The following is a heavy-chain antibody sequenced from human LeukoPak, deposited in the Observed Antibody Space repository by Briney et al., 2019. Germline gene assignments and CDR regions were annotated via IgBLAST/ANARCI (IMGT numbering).Heavy chain of an antibody. D-gene: IGHD3-10*01. CDR2: IYPADSDT. Sequence: GESLKISCKGSGYSFTNYWIGWVRQMPGKGLEWMGIIYPADSDTRYSPSFQGQVTISADKSISTAYLQWSSLKASDTAMYYCARHSPPAAWYGGYYYYMDVWGKGTTVTISS. V-gene: IGHV5-51*01. J-gene: IGHJ6*03. CDR3: ARHSPPAAWYGGYYYYMDV. CDR1: GYSFTNYW.